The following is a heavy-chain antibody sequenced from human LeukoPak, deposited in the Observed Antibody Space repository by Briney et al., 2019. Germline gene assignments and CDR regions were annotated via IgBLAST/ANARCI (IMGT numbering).Heavy chain of an antibody. CDR3: AKESRRDGFRPYYYYGMDV. CDR2: ISYDGSNK. Sequence: GGSLRLSCAASGFTFSSYGMHWVRQAPGKGLEWVAVISYDGSNKYYADSVKGRFTISRDNSKNTLYLQMNSLRAEDTAVYYCAKESRRDGFRPYYYYGMDVWGQGTTVTVSS. CDR1: GFTFSSYG. V-gene: IGHV3-30*18. D-gene: IGHD5-24*01. J-gene: IGHJ6*02.